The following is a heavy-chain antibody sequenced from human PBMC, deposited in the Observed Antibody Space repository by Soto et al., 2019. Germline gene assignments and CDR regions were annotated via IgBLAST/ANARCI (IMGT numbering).Heavy chain of an antibody. CDR1: EFTFSGSA. Sequence: EVQLVESGGGLVQPGGSLKLSCAASEFTFSGSAIHWVRQASGKGLEWVGRIRSSANSYATSYAASVKGGFTISRDDSKNTAFLQMNSLKSEDTALYYCTTRGYCSGGSCERLDYWGQGTLVIVSS. CDR3: TTRGYCSGGSCERLDY. D-gene: IGHD2-15*01. V-gene: IGHV3-73*01. J-gene: IGHJ4*02. CDR2: IRSSANSYAT.